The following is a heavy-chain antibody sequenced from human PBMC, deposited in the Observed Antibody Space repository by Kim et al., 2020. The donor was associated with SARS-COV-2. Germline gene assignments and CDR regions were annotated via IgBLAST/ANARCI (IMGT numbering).Heavy chain of an antibody. CDR3: ARQGCSSTSCPYYYYYGMDV. Sequence: ASVKVSCKASGYTFTGYYMHWVRQAPGQGLEWMGWINPNSGGTNYAQKFQGWVTMTRDTSISTAYMELSRLRSDDTAVYYCARQGCSSTSCPYYYYYGMDVWGQGTTVTVSS. CDR2: INPNSGGT. J-gene: IGHJ6*02. CDR1: GYTFTGYY. V-gene: IGHV1-2*04. D-gene: IGHD2-2*01.